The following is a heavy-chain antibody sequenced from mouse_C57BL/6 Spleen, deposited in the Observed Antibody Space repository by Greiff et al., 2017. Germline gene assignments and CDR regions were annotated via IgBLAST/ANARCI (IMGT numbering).Heavy chain of an antibody. Sequence: QVQLQQPGAELVRPGTSVKLSCKASGYTFTSYWMHWVKQRPGQGLEWIGVIDPSDSYTNYNQKFKGKATLTVDTSSSTAYMQLSSLTSEDSAVYYCARGGGSSYEDFDYWGQGTTLTVSS. V-gene: IGHV1-59*01. D-gene: IGHD1-1*01. J-gene: IGHJ2*01. CDR3: ARGGGSSYEDFDY. CDR1: GYTFTSYW. CDR2: IDPSDSYT.